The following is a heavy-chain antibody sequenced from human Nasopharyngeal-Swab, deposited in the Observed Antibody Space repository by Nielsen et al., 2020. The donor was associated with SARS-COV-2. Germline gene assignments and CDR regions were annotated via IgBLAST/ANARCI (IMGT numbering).Heavy chain of an antibody. J-gene: IGHJ4*02. D-gene: IGHD6-19*01. CDR3: ARVPAVAASRIDY. CDR2: INAGKGNT. V-gene: IGHV1-3*01. CDR1: GYTLSTYA. Sequence: ASVPVSCQASGYTLSTYAMYWVRQAPGQRPEFMGWINAGKGNTIYSQKFQGRVRISRDTSANTVYMELNRLRSEDTAVYYCARVPAVAASRIDYWGQGTLVTVSS.